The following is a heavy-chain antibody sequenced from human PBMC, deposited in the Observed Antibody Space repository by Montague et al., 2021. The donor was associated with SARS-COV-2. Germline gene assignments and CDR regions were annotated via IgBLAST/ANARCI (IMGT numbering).Heavy chain of an antibody. Sequence: ALVNPTQTLTLTCTFSGFPLSTSGMFVSWIRQPPGKALEWLALXDWXGDKYYSTSLKTRLTISKDTSKNQVVLTMTNMDPVDTATYYCARIDSSSWPNFDYWGQGTLVTVSS. CDR3: ARIDSSSWPNFDY. D-gene: IGHD6-13*01. CDR2: XDWXGDK. V-gene: IGHV2-70*01. J-gene: IGHJ4*02. CDR1: GFPLSTSGMF.